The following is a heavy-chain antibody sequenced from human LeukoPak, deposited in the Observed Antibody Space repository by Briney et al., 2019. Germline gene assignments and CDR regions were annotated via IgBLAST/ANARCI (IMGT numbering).Heavy chain of an antibody. CDR2: INTGNGDT. V-gene: IGHV1-3*04. D-gene: IGHD3-10*01. CDR1: RYTFSNDA. Sequence: ASVKVSCKASRYTFSNDAMHWVRQAPGERPEWMGWINTGNGDTKYSQKFQGRVSITRDTSASTSYMELSSLRSEDTAVYYCARDPGSRSYWSNSGMDVWGQGTTVTVSS. J-gene: IGHJ6*02. CDR3: ARDPGSRSYWSNSGMDV.